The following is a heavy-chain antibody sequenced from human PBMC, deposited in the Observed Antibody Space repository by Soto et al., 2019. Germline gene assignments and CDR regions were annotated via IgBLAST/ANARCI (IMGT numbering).Heavy chain of an antibody. CDR1: GFTFNTYG. J-gene: IGHJ4*02. V-gene: IGHV3-33*01. CDR2: IWYDGSKK. Sequence: QVQLVESGGGVVQPGTSLTLSCAASGFTFNTYGMHWVRQAPGKGLEWVSLIWYDGSKKYYADSVQGRFTISRDNPKNTLSLQMNNLRAEDTAVYYCARVYGSLDYWARGTLVTVST. CDR3: ARVYGSLDY. D-gene: IGHD6-13*01.